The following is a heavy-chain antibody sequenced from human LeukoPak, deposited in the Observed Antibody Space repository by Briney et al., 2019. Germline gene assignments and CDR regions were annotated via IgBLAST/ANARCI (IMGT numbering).Heavy chain of an antibody. D-gene: IGHD6-19*01. CDR3: AYDSSGWYNYFDY. V-gene: IGHV7-4-1*02. CDR2: INTNTGNP. Sequence: ASVKVSCKASGYAFTSYAMNWVRQAPGQGLEWMGWINTNTGNPTYAQGFTGRFVFSLDTSVSTAYLQISSLKAEDTAVYYCAYDSSGWYNYFDYWGQGTLVTVSS. J-gene: IGHJ4*02. CDR1: GYAFTSYA.